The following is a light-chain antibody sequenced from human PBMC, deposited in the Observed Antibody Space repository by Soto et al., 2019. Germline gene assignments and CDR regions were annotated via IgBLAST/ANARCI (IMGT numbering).Light chain of an antibody. CDR2: SAS. CDR3: QKFNTASLT. Sequence: DIQMTQSPSSLSASVGDRVTITCRASQDISVYLAWYQQKPGKVPKHLIYSASTLQSGVPSRFSGSGSGTDFTLTISSLQPEDVATYYCQKFNTASLTFGQGTRLEIK. CDR1: QDISVY. J-gene: IGKJ5*01. V-gene: IGKV1-27*01.